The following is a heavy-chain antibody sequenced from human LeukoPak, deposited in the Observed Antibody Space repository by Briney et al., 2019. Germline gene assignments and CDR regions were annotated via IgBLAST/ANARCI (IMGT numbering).Heavy chain of an antibody. D-gene: IGHD6-13*01. Sequence: PGGSLRLSCAASGFTVSSSYMSWVRQAPGKGLEWVSVIYSGGSTYYADSVKGRFTISRDNSKNTLYLQMNSLRAEDTAVYYCARHIWARIAAAGYLDYWGQGTLVTVSS. CDR3: ARHIWARIAAAGYLDY. V-gene: IGHV3-53*01. CDR2: IYSGGST. CDR1: GFTVSSSY. J-gene: IGHJ4*02.